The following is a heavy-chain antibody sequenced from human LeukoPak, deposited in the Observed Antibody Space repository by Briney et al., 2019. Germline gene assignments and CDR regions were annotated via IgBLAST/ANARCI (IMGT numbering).Heavy chain of an antibody. CDR3: ARLRYSSGNYFDY. CDR2: IYHSGST. J-gene: IGHJ4*02. Sequence: SETLSLTRAVSGYSISSGYYWGWIRQPPGKGLEWIGSIYHSGSTYYNPSLKSRVTISVDTSKNQFSLKLSSVTAADTAVYYCARLRYSSGNYFDYWGQGTLVTVSS. V-gene: IGHV4-38-2*01. CDR1: GYSISSGYY. D-gene: IGHD6-19*01.